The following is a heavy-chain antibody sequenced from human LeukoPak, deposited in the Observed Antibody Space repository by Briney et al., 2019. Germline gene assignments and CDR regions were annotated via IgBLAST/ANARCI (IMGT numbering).Heavy chain of an antibody. CDR1: GFTFSSYA. D-gene: IGHD3-22*01. Sequence: GGSLRLSCAASGFTFSSYAMSWVRQAPGKGLEWVSAISGSGGSTYYADSVEGRFTISRDNSKNTLYLQMNSLRAEDTAIYYCAKDVAYYYDTSSYYYFDYRGQGTLVTVSS. CDR3: AKDVAYYYDTSSYYYFDY. J-gene: IGHJ4*02. CDR2: ISGSGGST. V-gene: IGHV3-23*01.